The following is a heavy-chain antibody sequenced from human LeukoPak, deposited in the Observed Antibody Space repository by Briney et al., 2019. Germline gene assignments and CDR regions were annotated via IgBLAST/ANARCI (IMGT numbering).Heavy chain of an antibody. J-gene: IGHJ4*02. D-gene: IGHD3-22*01. CDR1: GFTFSSYA. V-gene: IGHV3-64*01. Sequence: PGGSLRLSCAASGFTFSSYAMHWVRQAPGKGLEYVSAISSNGGSTYYANSVKGRFTISRDNSKNTLYLQMNSLRPEDTAVYFCAKGWGYYDTSGHDLFSDWGQGTLVTVSS. CDR3: AKGWGYYDTSGHDLFSD. CDR2: ISSNGGST.